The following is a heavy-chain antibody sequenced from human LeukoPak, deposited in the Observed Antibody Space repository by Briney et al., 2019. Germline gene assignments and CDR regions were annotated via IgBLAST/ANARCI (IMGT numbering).Heavy chain of an antibody. V-gene: IGHV3-48*01. CDR3: AKVMTVGATGDTAAFDY. CDR1: GFAFRAYD. D-gene: IGHD1-26*01. CDR2: INSRSSTI. Sequence: GGSLRLSCAASGFAFRAYDMSWVRQVPGKGLEWISYINSRSSTIYYADSVKGRCTISRDNAKSSLYLQLNSLRAEDTAVYYCAKVMTVGATGDTAAFDYWGQGTLVTVSS. J-gene: IGHJ4*02.